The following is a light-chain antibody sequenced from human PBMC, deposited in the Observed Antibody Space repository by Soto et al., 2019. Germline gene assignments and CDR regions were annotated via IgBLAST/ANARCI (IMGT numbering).Light chain of an antibody. CDR2: EDR. CDR3: QAWDSRHVV. J-gene: IGLJ2*01. Sequence: SYELTQPPSVSVSPGQTTSITCSGDKLGDKYACWYQQKPGQSPVLVLHEDRKRPSGIPERFSGSNSGNIATLTISGTQAMDEADYYCQAWDSRHVVFGGGTKLTVL. V-gene: IGLV3-1*01. CDR1: KLGDKY.